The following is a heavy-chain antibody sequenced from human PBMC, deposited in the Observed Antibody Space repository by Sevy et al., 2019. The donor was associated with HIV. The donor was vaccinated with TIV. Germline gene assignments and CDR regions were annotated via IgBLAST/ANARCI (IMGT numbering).Heavy chain of an antibody. CDR1: DGSFSGYY. D-gene: IGHD2-2*01. J-gene: IGHJ5*02. CDR3: ARSPPVVVVPGAPSWFDP. CDR2: INERAIT. Sequence: SETLSLTCAVHDGSFSGYYWNWIRQLPGKGLEWIGEINERAITNYNPSLKSRVTISVDTSKKEFSLKLNSVTAADTAVYFCARSPPVVVVPGAPSWFDPWGQGTLVTVSS. V-gene: IGHV4-34*01.